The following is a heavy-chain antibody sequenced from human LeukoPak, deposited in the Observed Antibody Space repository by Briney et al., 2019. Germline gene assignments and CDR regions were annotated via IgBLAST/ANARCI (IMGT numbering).Heavy chain of an antibody. CDR3: ARDTPRYCSSTSCYAFDI. J-gene: IGHJ3*02. V-gene: IGHV1-18*04. CDR1: GYTFTSYG. D-gene: IGHD2-2*01. Sequence: GASVKVSCKASGYTFTSYGISWVRQAPGQGLEWMGRISAYNGNTNYAQKLQGRVTMTTDTSTSTAYMELRSLRSDDTAVYYCARDTPRYCSSTSCYAFDIWGQGTMVTVSS. CDR2: ISAYNGNT.